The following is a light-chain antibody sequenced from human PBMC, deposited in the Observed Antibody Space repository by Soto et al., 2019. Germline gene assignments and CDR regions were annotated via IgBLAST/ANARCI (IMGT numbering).Light chain of an antibody. Sequence: IVLTQSPGTLSLSPGERASLSCGASQSVPSNFLAWYQQKPGQTPKLLIYGASTRDTGIPDRFSGSGSGTDFTLTITSLEPEDFAVYYCQQHGSSPWTFGQGTTVGLK. J-gene: IGKJ1*01. CDR1: QSVPSNF. CDR3: QQHGSSPWT. CDR2: GAS. V-gene: IGKV3-20*01.